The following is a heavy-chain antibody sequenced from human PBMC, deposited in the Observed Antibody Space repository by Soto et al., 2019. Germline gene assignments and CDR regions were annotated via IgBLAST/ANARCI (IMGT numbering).Heavy chain of an antibody. CDR3: AMNYCSSTSCYLMGYYYMDV. CDR2: IYYSGST. CDR1: GGSISSYY. V-gene: IGHV4-59*01. D-gene: IGHD2-2*01. J-gene: IGHJ6*03. Sequence: SSETQSLTYTVSGGSISSYYGSWIRQPPGKGLEWIGYIYYSGSTNYNPSLKSRVTISVDTSKNQFSLKLSSVTAADTAVYYCAMNYCSSTSCYLMGYYYMDVWGKGTTVTVSS.